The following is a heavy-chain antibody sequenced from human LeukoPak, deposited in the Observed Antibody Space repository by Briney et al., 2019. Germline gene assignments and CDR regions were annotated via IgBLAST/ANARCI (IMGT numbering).Heavy chain of an antibody. CDR1: GFSFSVNW. Sequence: PGGSLRLSCAASGFSFSVNWMSWVRQAPGKGPEWVASIKQDGSEKYYVDSVSGRFTISRDNAKNSLYLQMNSLRAEDTAVYYCAKEGYWGQGTLVTDSS. J-gene: IGHJ4*02. CDR3: AKEGY. CDR2: IKQDGSEK. V-gene: IGHV3-7*01.